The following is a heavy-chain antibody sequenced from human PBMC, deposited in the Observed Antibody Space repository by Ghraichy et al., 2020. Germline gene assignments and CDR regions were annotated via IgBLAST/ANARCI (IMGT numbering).Heavy chain of an antibody. CDR3: ARDAVSVVIMFYFDY. CDR2: ISYDGSNK. CDR1: GFTFSSYA. V-gene: IGHV3-30-3*01. Sequence: SLRLSCAASGFTFSSYAMHWVRQAPGKGLEWVAVISYDGSNKYYADSVKGRFTISRDNSKNTLYLQMNSLRAEDTAVYYCARDAVSVVIMFYFDYWGQGTLVTVSS. J-gene: IGHJ4*02. D-gene: IGHD3-3*01.